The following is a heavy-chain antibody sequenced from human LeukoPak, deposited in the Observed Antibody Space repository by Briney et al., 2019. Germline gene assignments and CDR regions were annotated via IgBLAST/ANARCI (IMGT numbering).Heavy chain of an antibody. CDR3: ARDRSSSSGRNYFDY. CDR2: ISSSSSYI. J-gene: IGHJ4*02. D-gene: IGHD6-6*01. Sequence: GGSLRLSCAASGFTFSSYSMNWVRQAPGKGLEWVSYISSSSSYIYYADSVKGRFTISRDNAKNSLYLQMNSLRAEDAAVYYCARDRSSSSGRNYFDYWGQGTLVTVSS. V-gene: IGHV3-21*01. CDR1: GFTFSSYS.